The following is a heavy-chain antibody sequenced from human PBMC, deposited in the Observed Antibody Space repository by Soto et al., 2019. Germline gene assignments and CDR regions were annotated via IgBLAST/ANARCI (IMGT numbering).Heavy chain of an antibody. Sequence: GGSLRLSCAASGFTFSSYAMHWVRQAPGKGLEWVAVISYDGSNKYYADSVKGRFTISRDNSKNTLYLQMNSLRAEDTAVYYCARDQGYSGSYFSYYFDYWGQGTLVTVSS. CDR1: GFTFSSYA. CDR2: ISYDGSNK. CDR3: ARDQGYSGSYFSYYFDY. J-gene: IGHJ4*02. D-gene: IGHD1-26*01. V-gene: IGHV3-30-3*01.